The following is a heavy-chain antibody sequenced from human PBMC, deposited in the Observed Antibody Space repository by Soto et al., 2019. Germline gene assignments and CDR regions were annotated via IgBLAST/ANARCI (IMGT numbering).Heavy chain of an antibody. Sequence: QVQLVQSGAEVKKPGSSVKVSCKASGGTFSSYAISWVRQAPGQGLEWMGGIIPVFGTANYAQKCQGRVTITADESTSTAYRELSSLRSEDPAVDYFAREMGSSPPFDYWGQGTLVTVSS. V-gene: IGHV1-69*01. J-gene: IGHJ4*02. D-gene: IGHD6-6*01. CDR1: GGTFSSYA. CDR2: IIPVFGTA. CDR3: AREMGSSPPFDY.